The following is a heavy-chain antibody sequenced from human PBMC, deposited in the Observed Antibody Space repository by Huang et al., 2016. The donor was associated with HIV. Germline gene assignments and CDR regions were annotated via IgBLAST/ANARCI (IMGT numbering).Heavy chain of an antibody. CDR1: GFTFKDAW. V-gene: IGHV3-15*01. CDR3: TTWARTSAGGN. Sequence: EVQLVESGGGLVKPGGSLRLSCAASGFTFKDAWMSWVRQTPGKGLEWVGLIKTKDDGRTTDYAAPVKGRFSMSRDDSKNTFYLQMNSLKSEDTAVYYCTTWARTSAGGNWGQGTLVSVSS. J-gene: IGHJ4*02. CDR2: IKTKDDGRTT. D-gene: IGHD6-25*01.